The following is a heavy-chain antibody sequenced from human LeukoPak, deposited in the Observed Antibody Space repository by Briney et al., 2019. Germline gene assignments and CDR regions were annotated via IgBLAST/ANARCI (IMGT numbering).Heavy chain of an antibody. D-gene: IGHD3-22*01. Sequence: GGSLRLSCAASGFTVSSNYMSWVRQAPGKGLEWVSVIYSGGSTYYADSVKGRFTISRDNSKNTLYLQMNSLRAEDTAVYYCARDGYYYDGSGLLNYYYYGMDVWGQGTTVTVSS. V-gene: IGHV3-66*01. CDR1: GFTVSSNY. CDR2: IYSGGST. J-gene: IGHJ6*02. CDR3: ARDGYYYDGSGLLNYYYYGMDV.